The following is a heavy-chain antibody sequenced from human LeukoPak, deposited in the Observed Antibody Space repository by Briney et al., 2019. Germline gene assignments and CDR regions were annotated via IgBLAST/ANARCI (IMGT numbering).Heavy chain of an antibody. Sequence: KSSETLSLTCAVYGGSFSGYYWSWIRQPPGKGLEWIGEINHSGSTNYNPSLKSRVTISVDTSKNQFSLKLSSVTAADTAVYYCARVGIWYPEWRYYGSGSYSPFDYWGQGTLVTVSS. CDR1: GGSFSGYY. V-gene: IGHV4-34*01. D-gene: IGHD3-10*01. J-gene: IGHJ4*02. CDR3: ARVGIWYPEWRYYGSGSYSPFDY. CDR2: INHSGST.